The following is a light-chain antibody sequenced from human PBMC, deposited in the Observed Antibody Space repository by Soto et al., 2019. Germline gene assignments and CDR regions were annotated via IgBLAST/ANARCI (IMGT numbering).Light chain of an antibody. CDR1: SSDVGGYHY. V-gene: IGLV2-8*01. J-gene: IGLJ1*01. CDR3: SSYAGSNNHV. Sequence: QPVLTQPPSASGSPGQSVTISCTGTSSDVGGYHYVSWYQQHPGKAPKVLIFEVSQRPSGVPDRFSGSKSGNTASLTVSGLQAEDEADYYCSSYAGSNNHVFGTGTKVTVL. CDR2: EVS.